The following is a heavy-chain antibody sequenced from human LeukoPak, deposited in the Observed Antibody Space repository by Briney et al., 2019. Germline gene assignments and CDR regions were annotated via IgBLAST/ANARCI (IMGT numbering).Heavy chain of an antibody. J-gene: IGHJ4*02. V-gene: IGHV1-18*01. CDR2: ISALNGNA. CDR3: ARDEQYQLMILDF. Sequence: ASVKVSCKASGYTFTDYGFTWVRQAPGQGLEWMGWISALNGNANYAHKFRGRVTLTRDTSTGTAYMELRSLKSDDTAVYYCARDEQYQLMILDFWGQGTLITVSS. CDR1: GYTFTDYG. D-gene: IGHD3-16*01.